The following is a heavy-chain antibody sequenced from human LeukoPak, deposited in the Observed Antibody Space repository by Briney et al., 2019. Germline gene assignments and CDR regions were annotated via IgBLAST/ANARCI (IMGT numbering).Heavy chain of an antibody. CDR2: IIPIFGTA. V-gene: IGHV1-69*05. CDR1: GGTFSSYA. D-gene: IGHD2-15*01. CDR3: ASLDSSGGSYYYVY. Sequence: SVKVSCKASGGTFSSYAISWVRQAPGQGLEWMGRIIPIFGTANYAQKFQGRVTITTDESTSTAYMELSSLRSEDTAVYYCASLDSSGGSYYYVYWGQGTLVTVSS. J-gene: IGHJ4*02.